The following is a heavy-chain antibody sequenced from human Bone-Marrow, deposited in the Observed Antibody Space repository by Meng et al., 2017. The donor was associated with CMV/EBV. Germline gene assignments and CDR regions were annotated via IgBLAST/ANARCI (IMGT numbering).Heavy chain of an antibody. Sequence: GGSLKISCAASGFTFSNAWMSWVRQAPGKGLEWVGRIKSKTDGGTTDYAAPVKGRFTISRDDSKNTLYLQMNSLKTEDTAVYYCTTVVVPAANFYYWGQGTLVTVSS. CDR3: TTVVVPAANFYY. V-gene: IGHV3-15*01. CDR2: IKSKTDGGTT. D-gene: IGHD2-2*01. J-gene: IGHJ4*02. CDR1: GFTFSNAW.